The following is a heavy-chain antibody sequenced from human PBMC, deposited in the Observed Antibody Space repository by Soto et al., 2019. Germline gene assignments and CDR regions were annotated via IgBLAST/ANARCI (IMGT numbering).Heavy chain of an antibody. CDR1: GFTFSSYG. J-gene: IGHJ4*02. D-gene: IGHD1-26*01. CDR3: AKEGEYSGSPIFDY. V-gene: IGHV3-30*18. Sequence: QVQLVESGGGVVQPGRSLRLSCAASGFTFSSYGMHWVRQAPGKGLEWVTVISYDGSNKLYADSVKGRFTISRDNSKNTLYLQMNSLRAEDTAVYYCAKEGEYSGSPIFDYWGQGTLGTVSS. CDR2: ISYDGSNK.